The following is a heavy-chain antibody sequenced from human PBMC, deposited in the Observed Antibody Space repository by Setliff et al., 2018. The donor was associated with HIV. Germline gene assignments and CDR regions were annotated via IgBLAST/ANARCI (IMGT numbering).Heavy chain of an antibody. Sequence: PGGSLRLSCAASGFTFSSYEMNWVRQAPGKGLEWVSYISSSGSTIYYADSVKGRFTISRDNSKNTPYLQMNSLRVEDTAVYYCARDPFLAQGFWSGYYSDYWGQGTLVTVSS. V-gene: IGHV3-48*03. CDR2: ISSSGSTI. CDR3: ARDPFLAQGFWSGYYSDY. CDR1: GFTFSSYE. D-gene: IGHD3-3*01. J-gene: IGHJ4*02.